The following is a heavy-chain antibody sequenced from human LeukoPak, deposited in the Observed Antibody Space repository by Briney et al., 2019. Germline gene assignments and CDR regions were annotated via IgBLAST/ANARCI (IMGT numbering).Heavy chain of an antibody. CDR1: GGSISNYY. Sequence: SGTLSLACTVSGGSISNYYWSWIRQPPGKGLECIGYIYYSGSTNYNPSLKSRVTISVDTSKNQFSLRLSSVTAADTAVYYCARGGSYYGYYFDSWGQGTLVTVSS. V-gene: IGHV4-59*01. J-gene: IGHJ4*02. D-gene: IGHD1-26*01. CDR2: IYYSGST. CDR3: ARGGSYYGYYFDS.